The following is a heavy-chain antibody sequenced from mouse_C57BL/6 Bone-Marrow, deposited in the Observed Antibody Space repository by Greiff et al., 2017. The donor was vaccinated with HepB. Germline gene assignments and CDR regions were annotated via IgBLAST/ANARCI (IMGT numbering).Heavy chain of an antibody. D-gene: IGHD1-2*01. CDR1: GFPITSGYY. CDR2: ITHSGET. J-gene: IGHJ3*01. V-gene: IGHV12-3*01. CDR3: AGDRYCYRGFAY. Sequence: VQLVESGPGLVKPSQSLFLTCSITGFPITSGYYWIWLRQSPGKPLEWMGYITHSGETFYNPSLQSPISITRETSKNQFFLQLNAVTTEDTAMYYCAGDRYCYRGFAYWGQGTLVTVSA.